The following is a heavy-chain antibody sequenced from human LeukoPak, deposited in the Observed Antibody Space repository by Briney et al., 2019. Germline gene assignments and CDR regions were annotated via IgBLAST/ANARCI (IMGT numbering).Heavy chain of an antibody. CDR1: GFTFSSYE. D-gene: IGHD5-12*01. V-gene: IGHV3-48*03. CDR2: ISSSAGSI. J-gene: IGHJ4*02. CDR3: ARVLLSGYDRPIDF. Sequence: PGGSLRLSCAAPGFTFSSYEMNWVRQAPGKRLEWVSYISSSAGSIYLAVSVKDRFSVSRDNAKNSLYLQMTSLRAEDTGIYYCARVLLSGYDRPIDFWGQGTLVTVSS.